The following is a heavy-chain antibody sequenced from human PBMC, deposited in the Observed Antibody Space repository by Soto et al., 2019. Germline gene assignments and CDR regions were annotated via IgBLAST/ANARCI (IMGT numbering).Heavy chain of an antibody. CDR2: INWNSGSR. Sequence: GGSLRLSCAASGFTFDDYAMHWVRQAPGKGLEWVSGINWNSGSRGYADSVKGRFTISRDNAKNSLYLQMNSLRAEDTALYYCAKVGVVRGVRRDWFDPWGQGTLVTVSS. CDR1: GFTFDDYA. V-gene: IGHV3-9*01. D-gene: IGHD3-10*01. J-gene: IGHJ5*02. CDR3: AKVGVVRGVRRDWFDP.